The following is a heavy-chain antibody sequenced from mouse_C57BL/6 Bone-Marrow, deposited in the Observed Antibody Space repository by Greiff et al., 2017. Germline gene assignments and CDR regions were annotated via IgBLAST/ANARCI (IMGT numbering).Heavy chain of an antibody. CDR2: IDPSDSYT. Sequence: QVQLQQPGAELVRPGTSVKLSCKASGYTFTSYWMHWVKQRPRQGLEWIGVIDPSDSYTNYNQKFKGKATLTVDTSSSTAYMQLSSLTSEDSAVYYCANPTLDYWGQGTSVTVSS. CDR3: ANPTLDY. V-gene: IGHV1-59*01. J-gene: IGHJ4*01. D-gene: IGHD1-1*01. CDR1: GYTFTSYW.